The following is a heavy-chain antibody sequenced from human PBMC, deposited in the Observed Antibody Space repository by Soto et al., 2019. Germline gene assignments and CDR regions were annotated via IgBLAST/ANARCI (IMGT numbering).Heavy chain of an antibody. J-gene: IGHJ4*02. CDR1: GGSISGSYYY. CDR2: VFYTGFT. CDR3: ATSQKGYNWNYFDH. V-gene: IGHV4-39*01. Sequence: ETLSLAGAVSGGSISGSYYYWAWLRQSPGKGPEWIGSVFYTGFTSYNPSLESRVSVSVDTSKSQFSLKLSAVTAADTAVYYCATSQKGYNWNYFDHWGQGALVTVYS. D-gene: IGHD1-20*01.